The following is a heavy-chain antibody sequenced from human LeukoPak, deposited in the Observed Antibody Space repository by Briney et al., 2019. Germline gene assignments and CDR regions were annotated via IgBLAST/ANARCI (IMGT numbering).Heavy chain of an antibody. CDR3: ARVDGGEWYYFDY. D-gene: IGHD2-8*02. CDR1: GYTFTAYY. Sequence: GASVKVSCKASGYTFTAYYMHCVRQTPGQRLERMGWINPNNGGTHYAQKFQGRVTMTLDTSISTAYMELSRLRSDDTAIYYCARVDGGEWYYFDYWGQGTLVTVSS. V-gene: IGHV1-2*02. J-gene: IGHJ4*02. CDR2: INPNNGGT.